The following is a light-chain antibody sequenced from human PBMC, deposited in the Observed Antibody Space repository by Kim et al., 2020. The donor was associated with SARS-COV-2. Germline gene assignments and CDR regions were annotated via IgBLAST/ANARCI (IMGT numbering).Light chain of an antibody. Sequence: SVTIACSGGSSNIGSNTVSWYQQFPGTAPKLLIYSDNQRPSGVPDRFSASKSGSSASLAISGLQSDDEADYDCAAWDDSLNGRGVFGGGTQLTVL. V-gene: IGLV1-44*01. J-gene: IGLJ3*02. CDR1: SSNIGSNT. CDR2: SDN. CDR3: AAWDDSLNGRGV.